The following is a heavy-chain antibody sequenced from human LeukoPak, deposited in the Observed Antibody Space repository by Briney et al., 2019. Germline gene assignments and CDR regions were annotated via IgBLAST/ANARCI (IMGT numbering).Heavy chain of an antibody. CDR1: GGSISSSSYY. J-gene: IGHJ4*02. CDR2: IYYSGST. Sequence: NPSETLSLTCTVSGGSISSSSYYWGWIRQPPGKGLEWIGSIYYSGSTYYNPSLKSRVTISVDTSKNQFSLKLSSVTAADTAVYYCARVAFWGGYWIDYWGQGTMVIVSS. V-gene: IGHV4-39*07. D-gene: IGHD3-3*01. CDR3: ARVAFWGGYWIDY.